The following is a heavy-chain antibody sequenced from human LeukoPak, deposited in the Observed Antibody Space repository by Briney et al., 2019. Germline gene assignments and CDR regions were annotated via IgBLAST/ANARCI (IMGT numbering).Heavy chain of an antibody. CDR2: IDGPTFRT. J-gene: IGHJ4*02. D-gene: IGHD1-26*01. CDR3: TTWVGAHFGF. V-gene: IGHV3-23*01. CDR1: GFTLSSYS. Sequence: GGSLRLSCAVSGFTLSSYSMNWVRQAPGKGLEWVSTIDGPTFRTHYADSVMGRFTISRDNSKNTLYLQMNSLRAEDAAVYFCTTWVGAHFGFWGQGTLVTVSS.